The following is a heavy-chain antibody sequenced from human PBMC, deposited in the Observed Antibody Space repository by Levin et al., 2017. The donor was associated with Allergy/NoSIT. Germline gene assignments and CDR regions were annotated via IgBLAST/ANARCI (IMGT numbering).Heavy chain of an antibody. CDR2: IYPRDSDA. V-gene: IGHV5-51*01. D-gene: IGHD3-16*01. CDR3: ARGMGGSYWAFDY. Sequence: ASVKVSCKASGYNFATSWIGWVRQMPGKGLEWMGIIYPRDSDARYGPSFFGQVTFSVDKSTNTAYLQWSSLWASDTATYFCARGMGGSYWAFDYWGQGTLVTVSS. J-gene: IGHJ4*02. CDR1: GYNFATSW.